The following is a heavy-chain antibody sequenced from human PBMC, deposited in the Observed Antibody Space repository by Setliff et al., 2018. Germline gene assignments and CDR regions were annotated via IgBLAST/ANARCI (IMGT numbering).Heavy chain of an antibody. J-gene: IGHJ5*02. D-gene: IGHD2-15*01. V-gene: IGHV4-59*01. Sequence: SETLSLTCTVSGGSIRDYYWNWIRQSPGKGLEWIGYIYYRGSTNCNSSLKSRVTISIDMSKNQFSLKLSSATAADTAVYFCAAVGTAAGGGWFDPWGRGTLVTVSS. CDR1: GGSIRDYY. CDR2: IYYRGST. CDR3: AAVGTAAGGGWFDP.